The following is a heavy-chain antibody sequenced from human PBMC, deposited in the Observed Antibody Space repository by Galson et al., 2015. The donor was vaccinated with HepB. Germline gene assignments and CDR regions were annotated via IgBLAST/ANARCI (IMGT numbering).Heavy chain of an antibody. D-gene: IGHD2-15*01. CDR2: MSWNSGSI. J-gene: IGHJ6*02. Sequence: SLRLSCAASGFTFDDYTMHWVRQAPGKGLEWVSSMSWNSGSIGFADSVKGRFTISRDNAKNSLYLQMNSLRPEDTALYYCTRDALRYCSGGDCLYYHYGMDVWGQGTTVTVSS. CDR3: TRDALRYCSGGDCLYYHYGMDV. V-gene: IGHV3-9*01. CDR1: GFTFDDYT.